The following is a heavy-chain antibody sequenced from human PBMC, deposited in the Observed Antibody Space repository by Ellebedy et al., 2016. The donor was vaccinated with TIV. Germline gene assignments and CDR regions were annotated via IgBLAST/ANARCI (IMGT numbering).Heavy chain of an antibody. V-gene: IGHV1-18*01. Sequence: ASVKVSXXGSGYTFATHGINWVRQAPGQGLEWMGWISGYNVHTRYAQKLQGRVTMTTDTSTSTAYMELRSLRSDDTAVYYCARDIPTTMGSWFDPWGQGTLVTVSS. J-gene: IGHJ5*02. D-gene: IGHD3-10*01. CDR2: ISGYNVHT. CDR3: ARDIPTTMGSWFDP. CDR1: GYTFATHG.